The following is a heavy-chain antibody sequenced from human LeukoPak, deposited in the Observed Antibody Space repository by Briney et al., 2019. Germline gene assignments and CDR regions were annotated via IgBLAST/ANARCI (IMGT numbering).Heavy chain of an antibody. CDR3: AIFKHHLRPDY. V-gene: IGHV5-51*01. D-gene: IGHD3-3*01. CDR1: GYSFTSYW. Sequence: GESLKISCKGSGYSFTSYWIGWVRQMPGKGLEWMGIIYPDDSDTRYSPSFQGQVSISADKSISTAYLQWSSLKASDTAMYYCAIFKHHLRPDYWGQGTLVTVSS. J-gene: IGHJ4*02. CDR2: IYPDDSDT.